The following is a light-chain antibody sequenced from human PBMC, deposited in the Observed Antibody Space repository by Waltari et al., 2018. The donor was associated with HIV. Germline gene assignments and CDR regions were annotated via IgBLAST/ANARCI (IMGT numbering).Light chain of an antibody. Sequence: YELTQPPSVSVSPGQTAAITCPGDALPTQSGSWYQQRPGQAPVMVIFKDTQRASGIPERFSGSSSGTTVTLTISGVQTEDEADYYCQSVDAGGTQVVFGGGTKLSVL. J-gene: IGLJ2*01. CDR1: ALPTQS. V-gene: IGLV3-25*03. CDR2: KDT. CDR3: QSVDAGGTQVV.